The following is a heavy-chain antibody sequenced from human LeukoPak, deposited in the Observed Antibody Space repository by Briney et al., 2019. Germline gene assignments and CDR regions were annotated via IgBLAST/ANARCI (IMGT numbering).Heavy chain of an antibody. D-gene: IGHD1-7*01. CDR2: IYYSGST. CDR1: GGSISSGGYY. J-gene: IGHJ6*03. Sequence: SQTLSLTCTVSGGSISSGGYYWSWIRQPPGKGLEWIGYIYYSGSTNYNPSLKSRVTISVDTSKNQFSLKLSSVTAADTAVYYCAREAAEYNWNYADYYYMDVWGKGTTVTVSS. V-gene: IGHV4-61*08. CDR3: AREAAEYNWNYADYYYMDV.